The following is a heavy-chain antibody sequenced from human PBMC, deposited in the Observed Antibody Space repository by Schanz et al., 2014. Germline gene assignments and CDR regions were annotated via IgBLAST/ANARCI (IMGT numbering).Heavy chain of an antibody. CDR2: TGNKVNSYAT. Sequence: EVQLVESGGGLVQPGGSLRLSCVASGFAFSDHYMDWVRQAPGKGLEWVGRTGNKVNSYATEYAASVKGRFTISRDDSKNSLYLQMNSLKAEDTAVYFCVRVRQRFFGISVWGQGTRLPVSS. CDR3: VRVRQRFFGISV. D-gene: IGHD3-3*01. V-gene: IGHV3-72*01. J-gene: IGHJ4*01. CDR1: GFAFSDHY.